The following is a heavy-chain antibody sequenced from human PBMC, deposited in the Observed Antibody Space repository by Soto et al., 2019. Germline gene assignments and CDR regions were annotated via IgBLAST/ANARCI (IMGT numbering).Heavy chain of an antibody. CDR2: ISDSSGTI. CDR1: GFTFSTYN. J-gene: IGHJ3*02. Sequence: GGSLRLSCAASGFTFSTYNMNWVRQAPGKGLEWISFISDSSGTIYYADSVKGRFIISRDNAQNSLYLQMNSLRAEDAAVYYCARRIQTFRIGAFDIWGQGTKVTVS. V-gene: IGHV3-48*01. CDR3: ARRIQTFRIGAFDI. D-gene: IGHD1-26*01.